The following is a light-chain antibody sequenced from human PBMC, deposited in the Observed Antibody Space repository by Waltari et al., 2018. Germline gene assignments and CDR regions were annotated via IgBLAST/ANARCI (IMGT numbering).Light chain of an antibody. V-gene: IGLV2-23*02. CDR3: CSYAGSRTWV. Sequence: QSALTQPASVSGSPGQSISISCLGTSSDIGTFNLVPWYLQYPGTAPKLLIYDVSQRPSGVSNRFSGSKSGNTASLTISGLQAEDEAIYYCCSYAGSRTWVFGGGAKLTVL. CDR1: SSDIGTFNL. J-gene: IGLJ3*02. CDR2: DVS.